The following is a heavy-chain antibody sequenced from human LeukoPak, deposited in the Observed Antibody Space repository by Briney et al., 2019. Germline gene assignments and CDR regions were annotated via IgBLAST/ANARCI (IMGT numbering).Heavy chain of an antibody. CDR2: ISSSSSYI. Sequence: GGSLRLSCAASGFTFSSYSMNWVRQAPGKVLEWVSSISSSSSYIYYADSVKGRFTISRDNAKNSQYLQMNSLRAEDTAVYYCARGGRIGRVSADWGQGTLVTVSS. CDR3: ARGGRIGRVSAD. D-gene: IGHD2-21*01. J-gene: IGHJ4*02. CDR1: GFTFSSYS. V-gene: IGHV3-21*01.